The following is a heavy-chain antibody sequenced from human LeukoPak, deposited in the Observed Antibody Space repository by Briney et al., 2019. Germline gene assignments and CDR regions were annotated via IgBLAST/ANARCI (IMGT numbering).Heavy chain of an antibody. D-gene: IGHD6-13*01. J-gene: IGHJ4*02. Sequence: SETLSLTCTVSGVSISSGGYYWSWIRQHPGQGLEWIGYIYYSGSTYYNPSLKSRVTISVDTSKNQFSLKLSSVTAADTAVYYCARGHSSWYAPFDYWGRGTLVTVSS. CDR1: GVSISSGGYY. CDR2: IYYSGST. CDR3: ARGHSSWYAPFDY. V-gene: IGHV4-31*03.